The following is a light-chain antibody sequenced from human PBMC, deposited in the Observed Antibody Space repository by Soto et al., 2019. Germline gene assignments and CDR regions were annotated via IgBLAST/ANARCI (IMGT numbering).Light chain of an antibody. Sequence: QSALTQPASVSGSPGQSITISCTGTSSDVGGYNYVSWYQQHPGKVPKLMIYDVSNRPSVVSNRFSGSKSGNTASLTISGLQAEDEADYYCSSYTSTIFLFVFGTGTKLTVL. CDR2: DVS. J-gene: IGLJ1*01. CDR1: SSDVGGYNY. V-gene: IGLV2-14*01. CDR3: SSYTSTIFLFV.